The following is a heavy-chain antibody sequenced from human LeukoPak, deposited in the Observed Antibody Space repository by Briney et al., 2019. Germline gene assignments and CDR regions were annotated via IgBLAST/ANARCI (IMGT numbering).Heavy chain of an antibody. CDR1: GDSISSYF. V-gene: IGHV4-4*07. J-gene: IGHJ5*02. Sequence: SETLSLTCTVSGDSISSYFWSWIRPPAGRGVEWIGRIYTSGNTKYNPSLKSRVTMSLDTSKNQFSLKLSSVTAADTAVYYCARGGVPGLVGTKVRRPWFDPWGQGTLVTVSS. CDR3: ARGGVPGLVGTKVRRPWFDP. CDR2: IYTSGNT. D-gene: IGHD1-7*01.